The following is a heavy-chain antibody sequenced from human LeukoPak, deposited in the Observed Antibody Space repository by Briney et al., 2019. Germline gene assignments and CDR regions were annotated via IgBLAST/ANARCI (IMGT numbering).Heavy chain of an antibody. CDR2: IYTSGST. CDR3: ARQKCTSTSCLTKNAFDI. D-gene: IGHD2-2*01. J-gene: IGHJ3*02. V-gene: IGHV4-4*09. Sequence: TSETLSLTCTVSGGSISSYYWSWIRQLPGKGLEWIGYIYTSGSTNNNPSLKSRVTISIDTSKNQFSLKLSSVTAADTAVYYCARQKCTSTSCLTKNAFDIWGLGTLVTVSS. CDR1: GGSISSYY.